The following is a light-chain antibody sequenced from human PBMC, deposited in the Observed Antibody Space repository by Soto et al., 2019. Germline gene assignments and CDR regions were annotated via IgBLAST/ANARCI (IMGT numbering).Light chain of an antibody. CDR3: HQYNNGPPYT. V-gene: IGKV3-15*01. CDR1: QSVSSN. CDR2: GAS. Sequence: EIVMTQSPATLSVSPGERATLSCRASQSVSSNLAWFQQKPGQAPRLLIYGASTRATGIPARFSGSGSGTEFTLTISSLQSEEFAVYYCHQYNNGPPYTFGQGNKLEIK. J-gene: IGKJ2*01.